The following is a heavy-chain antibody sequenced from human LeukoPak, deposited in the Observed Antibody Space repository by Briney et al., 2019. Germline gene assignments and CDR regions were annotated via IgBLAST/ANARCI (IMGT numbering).Heavy chain of an antibody. CDR1: GFTFSSYS. V-gene: IGHV3-21*01. CDR2: ISSSSSYI. J-gene: IGHJ2*01. CDR3: ARASTSFLAYWYFDL. D-gene: IGHD4-11*01. Sequence: GGSLRLSCAASGFTFSSYSMNWVRQAPGKGLEWVSSISSSSSYIYYADSVKGRFTISRDNAKNSLYLRMNSLRAEDTAVYYCARASTSFLAYWYFDLWGRGTLVTVSS.